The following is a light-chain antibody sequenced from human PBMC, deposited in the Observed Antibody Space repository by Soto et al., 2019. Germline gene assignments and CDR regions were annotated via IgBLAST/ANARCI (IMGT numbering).Light chain of an antibody. CDR3: SSYTSSTVE. V-gene: IGLV2-14*01. J-gene: IGLJ2*01. CDR1: SSDVGGYNY. Sequence: QSVLTQPASVSGSPGQSITISCTGTSSDVGGYNYVSWYQQHPGKAPKLMIYDVSNRTSGVSNRFSGCKSGNTASLTISGLQAEEEADYYCSSYTSSTVEFGGGTKLTVL. CDR2: DVS.